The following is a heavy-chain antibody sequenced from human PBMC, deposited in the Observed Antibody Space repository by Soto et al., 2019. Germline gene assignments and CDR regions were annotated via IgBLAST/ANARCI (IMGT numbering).Heavy chain of an antibody. D-gene: IGHD1-1*01. Sequence: QVNLVQSGAEVRKPGASVKVSCKGSGYTFTSYGIAWVRQAPGQGLELMGWISAHNDNTNYAQKFQGRVTVTRDTSTSTAYMELRNLRSDDTAVYYCARGRYGDYWGQGALVTVSS. CDR3: ARGRYGDY. J-gene: IGHJ4*02. V-gene: IGHV1-18*01. CDR1: GYTFTSYG. CDR2: ISAHNDNT.